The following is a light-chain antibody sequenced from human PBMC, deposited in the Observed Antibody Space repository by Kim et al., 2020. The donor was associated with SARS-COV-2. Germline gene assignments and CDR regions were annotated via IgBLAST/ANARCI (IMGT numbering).Light chain of an antibody. V-gene: IGKV3-15*01. Sequence: VSPGERAALSCRASQRIASNLVWYQQKPGQDPRLLIYGAFTRATGIPARFSGGGSGTDFTLTITGLQSEDAAVYYCQQENNWPLTFGGGTKVDIK. CDR1: QRIASN. CDR3: QQENNWPLT. J-gene: IGKJ4*01. CDR2: GAF.